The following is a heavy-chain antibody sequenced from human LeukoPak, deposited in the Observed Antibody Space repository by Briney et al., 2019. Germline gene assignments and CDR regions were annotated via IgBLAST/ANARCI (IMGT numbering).Heavy chain of an antibody. CDR3: AKDHDDSSGYLLN. CDR1: GFTFDDYG. D-gene: IGHD3-22*01. Sequence: GGSPRLSCAASGFTFDDYGMSWVRQAPGKGLEWVSGINWNGGSTGYADSVKGRFTISRDNAKNSLYLQMNSLRAEDTAVYYCAKDHDDSSGYLLNWGQGTLVTVSS. V-gene: IGHV3-20*04. CDR2: INWNGGST. J-gene: IGHJ4*02.